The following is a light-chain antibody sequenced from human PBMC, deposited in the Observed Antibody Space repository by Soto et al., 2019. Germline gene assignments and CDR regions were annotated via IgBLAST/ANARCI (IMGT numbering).Light chain of an antibody. Sequence: DIQMTQSPSSLSASVGDRVTITCQASQDISNYLNWYQQKPGKAPKLLIYDASNLETVVPSRFSGSGSGTDFTFTISSLQPEDIATYYCQQYDNLPLTCGGGPKVEIK. CDR1: QDISNY. CDR2: DAS. J-gene: IGKJ4*02. CDR3: QQYDNLPLT. V-gene: IGKV1-33*01.